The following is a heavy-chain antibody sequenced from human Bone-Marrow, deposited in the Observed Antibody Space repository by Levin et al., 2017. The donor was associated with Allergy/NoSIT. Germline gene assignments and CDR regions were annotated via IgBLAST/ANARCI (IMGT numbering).Heavy chain of an antibody. CDR1: GYTFTRQW. Sequence: NHGESLKISCETSGYTFTRQWVGWVRQMPGKGLEWMGIIYPEDSDSRYNPSFQGQVTFSADTSTNTAYLRWSSLKASDTAMYYCARVNEGGFRFGLSYYFDSWGQGTLVTVSS. CDR2: IYPEDSDS. D-gene: IGHD5-18*01. CDR3: ARVNEGGFRFGLSYYFDS. V-gene: IGHV5-51*01. J-gene: IGHJ4*02.